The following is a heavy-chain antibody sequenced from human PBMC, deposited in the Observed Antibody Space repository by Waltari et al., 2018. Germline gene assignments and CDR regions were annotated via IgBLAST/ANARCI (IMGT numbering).Heavy chain of an antibody. J-gene: IGHJ4*02. CDR1: GYTFTGHT. CDR3: ARAYCINGVCYSGYYFDY. Sequence: QVQLVQSGAEVKKPGASVKVSCKASGYTFTGHTIHWVRQAPGQGLEWMGWNNADNGNTKNSQKFQGRVTITRDTSANTADMELSSLRSEDTAVYYCARAYCINGVCYSGYYFDYWGQGTLVTVSS. CDR2: NNADNGNT. V-gene: IGHV1-3*01. D-gene: IGHD2-8*01.